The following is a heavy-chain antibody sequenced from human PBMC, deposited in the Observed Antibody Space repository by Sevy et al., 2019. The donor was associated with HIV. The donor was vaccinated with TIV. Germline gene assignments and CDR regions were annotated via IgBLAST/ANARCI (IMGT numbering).Heavy chain of an antibody. D-gene: IGHD1-26*01. V-gene: IGHV3-73*01. CDR2: IRSKGNSFAT. CDR1: GFAFRGSA. J-gene: IGHJ4*02. Sequence: GGSLRLSCAASGFAFRGSAIHWVRQASGKGLEWIGRIRSKGNSFATDYVPSVKGRFTISRDDSKKTALLEMSSLKIDDTAVYYCAGQVGDTVMAIFDYWGQGTLVTVSS. CDR3: AGQVGDTVMAIFDY.